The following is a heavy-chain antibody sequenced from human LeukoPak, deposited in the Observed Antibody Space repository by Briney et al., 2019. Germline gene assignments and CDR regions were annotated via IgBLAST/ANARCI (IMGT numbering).Heavy chain of an antibody. CDR1: GGSISSYY. Sequence: SETLSLICTVSGGSISSYYWSWIRQPAGKGLEWIGRIYASGSTYYNPSLKSRVTMSVDTSKNRFSLRLTTVTAADTAVYCARDSNLEYSSSRGLGRWGQGTLVAVSS. V-gene: IGHV4-4*07. CDR2: IYASGST. D-gene: IGHD6-6*01. J-gene: IGHJ4*02. CDR3: ARDSNLEYSSSRGLGR.